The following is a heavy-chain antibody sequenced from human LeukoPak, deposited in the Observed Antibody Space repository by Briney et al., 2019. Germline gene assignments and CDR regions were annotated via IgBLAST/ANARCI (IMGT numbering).Heavy chain of an antibody. J-gene: IGHJ4*02. Sequence: ASVKVSCKVSGYTLTELSMHWVRQAPGKGLEWMGGFDPEDGETIYAQKFQGRVTMTEDTSTDTAYMELSSLRSEDTAVYYCATIFGVVTPFDHWGQGTLVTVSS. CDR1: GYTLTELS. CDR3: ATIFGVVTPFDH. CDR2: FDPEDGET. V-gene: IGHV1-24*01. D-gene: IGHD3-3*01.